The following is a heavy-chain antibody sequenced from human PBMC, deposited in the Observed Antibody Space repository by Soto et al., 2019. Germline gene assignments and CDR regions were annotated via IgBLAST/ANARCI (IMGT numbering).Heavy chain of an antibody. Sequence: AAVKNFSRGCGDSCMKYGSNCWRHAPGQGREGEGWISPYSGYTHSAQNLHSRLTLSTVTAASTAYMELRILRCADTALYYCAREASVLSPAAPPSRFDSWGQGTLVTVSS. V-gene: IGHV1-18*01. D-gene: IGHD2-2*01. CDR3: AREASVLSPAAPPSRFDS. J-gene: IGHJ4*02. CDR2: ISPYSGYT. CDR1: GDSCMKYG.